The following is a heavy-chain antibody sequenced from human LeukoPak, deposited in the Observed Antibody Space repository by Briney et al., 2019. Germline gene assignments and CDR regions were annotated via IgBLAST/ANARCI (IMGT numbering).Heavy chain of an antibody. J-gene: IGHJ4*02. CDR3: ARVFRSSWSFDY. Sequence: SETLSLTCTVSGGSISTYYWSWIRQPPGKGLEWIGYVYYTGRTNYNPSLKSRVTISVDTSKNQFSLRLNSVTAADTAVYYCARVFRSSWSFDYWGQGTLVTVSS. CDR1: GGSISTYY. CDR2: VYYTGRT. D-gene: IGHD6-13*01. V-gene: IGHV4-59*01.